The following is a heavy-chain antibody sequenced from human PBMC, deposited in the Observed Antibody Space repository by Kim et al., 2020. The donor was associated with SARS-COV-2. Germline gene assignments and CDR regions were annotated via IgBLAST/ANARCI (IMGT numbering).Heavy chain of an antibody. CDR3: AKRVTIGAPGVLDY. Sequence: GGSLRLSCSASGFCFSDYAMNWVRQAPGKGLEWVASKTGSSGYTYYTDSVKGRFTISRDNARNSLFFQMNNLKTEDTAVYYCAKRVTIGAPGVLDYWG. CDR1: GFCFSDYA. CDR2: KTGSSGYT. D-gene: IGHD1-26*01. J-gene: IGHJ4*01. V-gene: IGHV3-23*01.